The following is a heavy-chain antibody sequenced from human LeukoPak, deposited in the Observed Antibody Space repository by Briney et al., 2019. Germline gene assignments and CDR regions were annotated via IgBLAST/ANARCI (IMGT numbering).Heavy chain of an antibody. CDR3: AKGLDTAQDWFDP. CDR1: GFTFSSYG. D-gene: IGHD5-18*01. V-gene: IGHV3-30*02. Sequence: PGGSLRLSCAASGFTFSSYGMHWVRQAPGKGLEWVAFIRYDGSNKYYADSVKGRFTISRDNSKNTLYLQMNSLRAEDTAVYYCAKGLDTAQDWFDPWGQGTLVTVSS. CDR2: IRYDGSNK. J-gene: IGHJ5*02.